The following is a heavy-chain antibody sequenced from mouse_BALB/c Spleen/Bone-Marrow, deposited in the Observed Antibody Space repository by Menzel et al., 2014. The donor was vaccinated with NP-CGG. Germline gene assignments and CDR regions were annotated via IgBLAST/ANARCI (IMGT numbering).Heavy chain of an antibody. CDR2: IDPASDYT. CDR3: ATLTGTFDY. D-gene: IGHD4-1*01. CDR1: GFNIXDTY. J-gene: IGHJ2*01. V-gene: IGHV14-3*02. Sequence: EVKLVESGAELVKLGASVKLSCTASGFNIXDTYMHWVKQRPEQGLEWIGRIDPASDYTQFDSKFQGKATITADTSSNTAYLQLSSLTSEDTAVYYCATLTGTFDYWGQGTTLTVSS.